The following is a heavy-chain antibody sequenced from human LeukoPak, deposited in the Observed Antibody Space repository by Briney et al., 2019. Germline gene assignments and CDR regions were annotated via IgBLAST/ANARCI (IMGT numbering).Heavy chain of an antibody. Sequence: GGSLRLSCAASGFAVSSNYMSWVRQTPGKGLEWVSLIYSGGSTYYADSVKGRFTISRDNSKNTLYLQMNSLRAEDTAVYYCARLVYSYGCNCFDYWGQGTLVTVSS. V-gene: IGHV3-53*01. CDR2: IYSGGST. CDR1: GFAVSSNY. D-gene: IGHD5-18*01. J-gene: IGHJ4*02. CDR3: ARLVYSYGCNCFDY.